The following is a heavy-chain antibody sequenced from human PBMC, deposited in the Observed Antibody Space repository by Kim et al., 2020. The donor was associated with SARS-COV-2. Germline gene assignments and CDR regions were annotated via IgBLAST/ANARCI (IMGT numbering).Heavy chain of an antibody. CDR1: GFTFSSYR. D-gene: IGHD6-19*01. CDR3: ARDKEPWLVQFGVDD. CDR2: ISSSSSTI. V-gene: IGHV3-48*02. J-gene: IGHJ4*02. Sequence: GGSLRLSCAASGFTFSSYRMNWVRQAPGKGLEWVSYISSSSSTIYYADSVKGRFTISRDNAKNSLYLQMNSLRDEDTAVYYCARDKEPWLVQFGVDDWGQGTLVTVSS.